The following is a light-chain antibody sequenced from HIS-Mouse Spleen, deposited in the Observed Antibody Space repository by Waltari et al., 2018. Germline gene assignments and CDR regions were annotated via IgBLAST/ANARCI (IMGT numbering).Light chain of an antibody. CDR2: EGS. V-gene: IGLV2-23*01. CDR3: CSYAGSSTWV. CDR1: SSDVGRYNL. Sequence: QSALTQPACVSGSPGQSITISCTGTSSDVGRYNLVPWYQQHPGKAPKPVIYEGSKRPSGVSNRFSGSKSGNTDSLTISGLQAEDEADYYCCSYAGSSTWVFGGGTKLTVL. J-gene: IGLJ3*02.